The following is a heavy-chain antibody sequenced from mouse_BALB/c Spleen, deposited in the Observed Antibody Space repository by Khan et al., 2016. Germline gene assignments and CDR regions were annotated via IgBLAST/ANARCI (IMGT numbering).Heavy chain of an antibody. CDR3: ARTGDYPYYAMDY. CDR2: INTNTGEP. J-gene: IGHJ4*01. Sequence: QIQLVQSGPELKKPGETVKISCKASEYTFTNYGMNWVKQAPGKGLKWMGWINTNTGEPTYAEEFKGRFAFSLAASDSTAYLQLNNLKKEDSATYFCARTGDYPYYAMDYWGQGTSVTVSS. V-gene: IGHV9-3*02. CDR1: EYTFTNYG. D-gene: IGHD2-13*01.